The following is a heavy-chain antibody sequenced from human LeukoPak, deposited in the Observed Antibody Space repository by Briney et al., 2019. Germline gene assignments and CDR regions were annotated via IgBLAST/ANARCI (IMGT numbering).Heavy chain of an antibody. J-gene: IGHJ4*02. CDR2: VKSDGSNP. D-gene: IGHD3-10*01. CDR1: RFSFSNYL. V-gene: IGHV3-74*01. Sequence: GGSLRLSCTASRFSFSNYLMHWVRRATGKVLVWVPRVKSDGSNPSYADSVKGRFTISRDNAENMLYLQMNTLGAEDTAVYYCARDIVSGSGSLDYWGQGTLVTVSS. CDR3: ARDIVSGSGSLDY.